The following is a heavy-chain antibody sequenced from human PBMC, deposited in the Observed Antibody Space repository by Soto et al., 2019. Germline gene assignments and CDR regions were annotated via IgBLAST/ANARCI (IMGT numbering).Heavy chain of an antibody. CDR3: AKVGIGVTVFGVVIKHFDY. Sequence: EVQLLESGGGLVQPGGSLRLSCAASGSTFSSYAMSWVRQAPGKGLEWVSGITGGGDTTYYAGSVKGRFTISRDNSKNTLYLQMNTLRVDDTAVYYCAKVGIGVTVFGVVIKHFDYWGQGTQVTVSS. CDR2: ITGGGDTT. D-gene: IGHD3-3*01. CDR1: GSTFSSYA. J-gene: IGHJ4*02. V-gene: IGHV3-23*01.